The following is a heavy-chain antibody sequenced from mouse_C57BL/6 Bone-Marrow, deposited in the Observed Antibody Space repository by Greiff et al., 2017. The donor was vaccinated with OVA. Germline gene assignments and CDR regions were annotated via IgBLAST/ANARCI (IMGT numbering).Heavy chain of an antibody. CDR3: ARHAMDY. J-gene: IGHJ4*01. Sequence: EVHLVESGGGLVKPGGSLKLSCAASGFTFSSYTMSLVRQTPEKRLEWVATISGCGGNTYYPDSVKGRFTISRDNAKNTLYLQMSSLRSEDTALYYCARHAMDYWGQGTSVTVYS. CDR2: ISGCGGNT. V-gene: IGHV5-9*01. CDR1: GFTFSSYT.